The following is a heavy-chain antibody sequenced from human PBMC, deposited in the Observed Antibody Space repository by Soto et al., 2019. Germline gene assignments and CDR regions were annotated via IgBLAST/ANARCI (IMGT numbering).Heavy chain of an antibody. D-gene: IGHD2-21*02. Sequence: GASVKVSCKDSGGTLSSNAISWVRQAPGQGLGWMGGIIPIFGTANYAQKFQGRVTITADESTSTAYMELSSLRSEDTAVYYCAREACGGDCSSWFDPWGQGTLVTVS. CDR2: IIPIFGTA. J-gene: IGHJ5*02. V-gene: IGHV1-69*13. CDR3: AREACGGDCSSWFDP. CDR1: GGTLSSNA.